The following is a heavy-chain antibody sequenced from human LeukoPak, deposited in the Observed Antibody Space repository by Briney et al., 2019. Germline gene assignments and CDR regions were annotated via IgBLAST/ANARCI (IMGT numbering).Heavy chain of an antibody. CDR1: GYSFTSYW. CDR2: IYPGDSDT. CDR3: ARLLLWFGEYYFDY. D-gene: IGHD3-10*01. Sequence: GESLKISCKGSGYSFTSYWIGWVRQMPGKGLEWMGIIYPGDSDTRYSPSFQGQVTISADKSISTAYLQWSSLKASDTVIYYCARLLLWFGEYYFDYWGQGTLVTVSS. J-gene: IGHJ4*02. V-gene: IGHV5-51*01.